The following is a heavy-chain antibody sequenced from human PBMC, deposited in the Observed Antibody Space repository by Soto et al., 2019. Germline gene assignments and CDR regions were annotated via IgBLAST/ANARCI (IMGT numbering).Heavy chain of an antibody. CDR3: ARHLIY. J-gene: IGHJ4*02. D-gene: IGHD2-21*01. CDR2: IYDSGST. Sequence: PSETLSLTCTVSGGSISSSYWSWIRQPPGKGLGWIGYIYDSGSTYYNSSLKSRVTMSVDTSKNQFSLKLSSVTAADTAVYYCARHLIYWGQGTPVTVSS. V-gene: IGHV4-59*08. CDR1: GGSISSSY.